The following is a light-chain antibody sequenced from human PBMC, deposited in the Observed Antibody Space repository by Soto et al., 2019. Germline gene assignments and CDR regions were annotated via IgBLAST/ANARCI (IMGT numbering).Light chain of an antibody. CDR3: AAWDDSLNGYV. Sequence: QSVLTQPPSVSESPRQRFTISFSGSSSNIGNNAVNWYQQLPGKAPKLLIYYDDLLPSGVSDRFSGSKSCTSASLAISGRQSEDEDDYYCAAWDDSLNGYVFGTGTKVTVL. CDR1: SSNIGNNA. CDR2: YDD. J-gene: IGLJ1*01. V-gene: IGLV1-36*01.